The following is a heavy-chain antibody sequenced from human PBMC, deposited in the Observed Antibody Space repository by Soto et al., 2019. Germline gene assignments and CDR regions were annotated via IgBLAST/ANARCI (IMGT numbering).Heavy chain of an antibody. Sequence: NPSETLSLTCAVYGGSFSGYYWSWIRQPPGKGLEWIGEINHSGSTNYNPSLKSRVTISVDTSKNQFSLKLSSVTAADTAVYYCARGQAYYDFWSGYLPHYGMDVWGQGTTVTVSS. J-gene: IGHJ6*02. V-gene: IGHV4-34*01. CDR3: ARGQAYYDFWSGYLPHYGMDV. CDR2: INHSGST. D-gene: IGHD3-3*01. CDR1: GGSFSGYY.